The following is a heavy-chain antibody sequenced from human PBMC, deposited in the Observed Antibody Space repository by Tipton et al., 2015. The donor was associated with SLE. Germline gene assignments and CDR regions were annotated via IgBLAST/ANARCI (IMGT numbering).Heavy chain of an antibody. CDR3: ARDQSSGWLNLDY. D-gene: IGHD6-19*01. J-gene: IGHJ4*02. Sequence: TLSLTCTVSGGSISSYYWSWIRRPPGKGLEWIGYIYYSGSTNYNPSLKSRVTISVDTSKKQFSLKLSSVTAADTAVYYCARDQSSGWLNLDYWGQGTLVTVSS. CDR1: GGSISSYY. CDR2: IYYSGST. V-gene: IGHV4-59*01.